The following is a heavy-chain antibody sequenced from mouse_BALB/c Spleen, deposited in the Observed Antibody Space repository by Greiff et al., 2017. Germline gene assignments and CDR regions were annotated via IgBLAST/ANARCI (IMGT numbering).Heavy chain of an antibody. D-gene: IGHD1-1*01. Sequence: EVQLQQSGPGLVKPSQSLSLTCTVTGYSITSDYAWNWIRQFPGNKLEWMGYISYSGSTSYNPSLKSRISITRDTSKNQFFLQLNSVTTEDTATYYCARSIPSYYYGSSYWYFDVWGAGTTVTVSS. CDR3: ARSIPSYYYGSSYWYFDV. CDR2: ISYSGST. CDR1: GYSITSDYA. V-gene: IGHV3-2*02. J-gene: IGHJ1*01.